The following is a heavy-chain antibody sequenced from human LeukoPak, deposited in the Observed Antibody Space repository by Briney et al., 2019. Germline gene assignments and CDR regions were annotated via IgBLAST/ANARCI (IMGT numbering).Heavy chain of an antibody. J-gene: IGHJ4*02. CDR2: IYPGDSDT. CDR1: GYSFTSYW. Sequence: GESLKISCKGSGYSFTSYWIGWVRQMPGEGLEWMGIIYPGDSDTRYSPSFQGQVTISADKSISTAYLQWSSLKASDTAMYYCARRITTTYYYGSGSLYYFDYWGQGTLVTVSS. V-gene: IGHV5-51*01. D-gene: IGHD3-10*01. CDR3: ARRITTTYYYGSGSLYYFDY.